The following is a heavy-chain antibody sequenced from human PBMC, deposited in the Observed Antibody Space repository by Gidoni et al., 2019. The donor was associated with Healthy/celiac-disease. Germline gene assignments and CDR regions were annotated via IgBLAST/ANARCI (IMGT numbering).Heavy chain of an antibody. CDR3: ARGVTVLRFLEWLPNDY. Sequence: QVQLVESGGGVVQPGRSLRLSCAAAGFTFSSYAMYWVRQAPGKGREWVAVISYDGSDKHYADSVQGRFSISRDKSKNTLYLQMNSLRAEDTAVYYCARGVTVLRFLEWLPNDYWGQGTLVTVSS. CDR2: ISYDGSDK. V-gene: IGHV3-30*01. CDR1: GFTFSSYA. D-gene: IGHD3-3*01. J-gene: IGHJ4*02.